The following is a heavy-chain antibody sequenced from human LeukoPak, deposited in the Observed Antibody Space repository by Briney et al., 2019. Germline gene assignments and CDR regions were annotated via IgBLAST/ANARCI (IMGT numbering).Heavy chain of an antibody. Sequence: TXXGGXXXSGDYYWSWIRQPPGKGLEWIGYIYYSGSTYYNPSLKSRVTISVDTSKTQFSLKLSSVTAADTAVYYCARNGRYCSSTSCSPNWFDPWGQGTLVTVSS. CDR3: ARNGRYCSSTSCSPNWFDP. CDR2: IYYSGST. V-gene: IGHV4-30-4*08. D-gene: IGHD2-2*01. J-gene: IGHJ5*02. CDR1: GGXXXSGDYY.